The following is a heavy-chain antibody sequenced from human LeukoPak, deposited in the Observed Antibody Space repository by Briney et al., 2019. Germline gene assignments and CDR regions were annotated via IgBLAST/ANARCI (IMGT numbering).Heavy chain of an antibody. CDR2: INPNSGGT. V-gene: IGHV1-2*02. D-gene: IGHD3-22*01. CDR1: GYTFTGYY. Sequence: GASVKVSCTASGYTFTGYYMHWVRQAPGQGLEWMGWINPNSGGTNYAQKFQGRVTMTRDTSISTAYMELSRLRSDDTAVYYCARGIEGYYYDSGYYYYYMDVWGKGTTVTVPS. J-gene: IGHJ6*03. CDR3: ARGIEGYYYDSGYYYYYMDV.